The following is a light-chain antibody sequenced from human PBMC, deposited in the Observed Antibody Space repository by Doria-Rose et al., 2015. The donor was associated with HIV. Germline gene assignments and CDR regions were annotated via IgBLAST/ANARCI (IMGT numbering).Light chain of an antibody. V-gene: IGKV1-5*03. CDR3: QQYNSYSPWT. CDR1: QSITRW. Sequence: DIRLTQSPSTLSASVGDSVTTTCRASQSITRWLAWYQQKPGKAPKLPIYKASLLESGVPSRFSGSGSGTEFTLTISSLQPDDFATYYCQQYNSYSPWTFGPGTKLKIK. CDR2: KAS. J-gene: IGKJ2*02.